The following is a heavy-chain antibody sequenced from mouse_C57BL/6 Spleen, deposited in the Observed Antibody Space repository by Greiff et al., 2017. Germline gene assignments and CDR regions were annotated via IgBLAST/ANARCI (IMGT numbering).Heavy chain of an antibody. J-gene: IGHJ4*01. V-gene: IGHV1-61*01. D-gene: IGHD4-1*01. CDR3: ARSEGLGAMDY. CDR2: IYPSDSET. CDR1: GYTFTSYW. Sequence: VQLQQPGAELVRPGSSVKLSCKASGYTFTSYWMDWVKQRPGQGLEWIGNIYPSDSETHYNQKFKDKATLTVDKSSSTAYMQLSSLTSEDSAVYYCARSEGLGAMDYWGQGTSVTVSS.